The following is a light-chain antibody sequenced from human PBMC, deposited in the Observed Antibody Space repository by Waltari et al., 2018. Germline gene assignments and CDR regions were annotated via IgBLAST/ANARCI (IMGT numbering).Light chain of an antibody. J-gene: IGLJ1*01. Sequence: QSALTQPASVSGSPGQSITISSAGTAHDVGTCNLVSWYQQHPGKAPKLIIYEVTKRPSGVSNRFSASKSGIAASLTISGLQAEDEAEYYCFSYAGRFSFVFGTGTQVTV. CDR3: FSYAGRFSFV. CDR1: AHDVGTCNL. CDR2: EVT. V-gene: IGLV2-23*02.